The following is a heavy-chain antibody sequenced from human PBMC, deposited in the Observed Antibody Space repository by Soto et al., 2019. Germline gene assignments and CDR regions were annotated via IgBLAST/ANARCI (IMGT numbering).Heavy chain of an antibody. CDR2: IYYSGST. V-gene: IGHV4-39*01. D-gene: IGHD6-13*01. J-gene: IGHJ5*02. CDR3: ARVLAAANCFDP. CDR1: GGSIGSSSYY. Sequence: SETLSLTCTVSGGSIGSSSYYWGWIRQSPGKGLEWIGSIYYSGSTYYNPSLKSRLTISVDTSKNQFSLKLISVTAADTAVYYCARVLAAANCFDPWGRGTLVTVSS.